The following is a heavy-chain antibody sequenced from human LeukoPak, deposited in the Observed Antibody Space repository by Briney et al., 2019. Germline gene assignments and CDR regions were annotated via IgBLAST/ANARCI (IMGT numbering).Heavy chain of an antibody. V-gene: IGHV4-4*02. CDR3: ARLLFSYYYYYMDV. CDR2: IYHSGST. Sequence: PSGTLSLTCAVSGGSISSSNWWSWVRQPPGKGLEWIGEIYHSGSTYYNPSLKSRVTMSLDTSKNQFSLKLSSVTAADTAVYYCARLLFSYYYYYMDVWGKGTTVTISS. D-gene: IGHD2-21*02. J-gene: IGHJ6*03. CDR1: GGSISSSNW.